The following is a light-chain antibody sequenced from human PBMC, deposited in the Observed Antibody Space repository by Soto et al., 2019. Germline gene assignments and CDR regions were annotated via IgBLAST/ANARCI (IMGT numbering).Light chain of an antibody. CDR1: QGISSY. Sequence: DIQLTQSPSFLSASLGDRVTITCRASQGISSYLAWYQQKPGKAPKLLIYAASTLQSGVPSRFSGSGSRTEFTLPVSSLQPEDFATYCCQQLNSYPITCGQATRLEIK. V-gene: IGKV1-9*01. CDR2: AAS. CDR3: QQLNSYPIT. J-gene: IGKJ5*01.